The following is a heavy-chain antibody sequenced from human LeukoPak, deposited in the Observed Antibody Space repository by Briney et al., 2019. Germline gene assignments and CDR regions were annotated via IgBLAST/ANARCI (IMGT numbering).Heavy chain of an antibody. J-gene: IGHJ6*02. V-gene: IGHV3-23*01. Sequence: GGSLRLSCAASGFTFSSYAMSWVRQAPGKGLEWVSAISGSGGSTYYADSVKGRITISRDNSKDTLYLQMNSLRAEDTAVYYCAKDVVAAASGYYYGMDVWGQGTTVTVSS. D-gene: IGHD6-13*01. CDR2: ISGSGGST. CDR3: AKDVVAAASGYYYGMDV. CDR1: GFTFSSYA.